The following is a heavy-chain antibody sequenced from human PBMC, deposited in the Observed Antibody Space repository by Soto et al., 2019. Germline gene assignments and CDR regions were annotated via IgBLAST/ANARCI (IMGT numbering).Heavy chain of an antibody. CDR2: IYHSGST. CDR3: ASAYYDILTGAFDI. V-gene: IGHV4-4*02. CDR1: SGSISSSNW. Sequence: SETLSLTCAVSSGSISSSNWWSWVRQPPGKGLEWIGEIYHSGSTNYDPSLKSRVTISVDKSKNQFSLKLSSVTAADTAVYYCASAYYDILTGAFDIWGQGTMVTVSS. D-gene: IGHD3-9*01. J-gene: IGHJ3*02.